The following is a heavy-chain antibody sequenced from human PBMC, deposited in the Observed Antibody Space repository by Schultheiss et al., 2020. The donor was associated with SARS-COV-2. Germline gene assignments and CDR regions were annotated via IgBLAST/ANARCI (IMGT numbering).Heavy chain of an antibody. Sequence: GGSLRLSCAASGFTVSSNYMSWVRQAPGKGLEWVSVIYSGGSTYYADSVKGRFTISRHNSKNTLYLQMNSLRAEDTAVYYCAKSADRYSGSYFDYWGQGTLVTVSS. CDR1: GFTVSSNY. D-gene: IGHD1-26*01. V-gene: IGHV3-53*04. CDR2: IYSGGST. J-gene: IGHJ4*02. CDR3: AKSADRYSGSYFDY.